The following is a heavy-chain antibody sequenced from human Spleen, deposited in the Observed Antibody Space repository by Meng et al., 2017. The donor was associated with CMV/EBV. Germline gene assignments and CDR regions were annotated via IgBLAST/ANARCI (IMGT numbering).Heavy chain of an antibody. D-gene: IGHD3-22*01. CDR1: GYTFTGYY. V-gene: IGHV1-2*02. Sequence: ASVKVSCKASGYTFTGYYMHWVRQAPGQGLEWMGWMSPNSGGTYYAQKFQGRVTMTRNTSISTAYMELSSLRSEDTAVYYCARGYPRRYYYDSSGYFRYDYWGQGTLVTVSS. CDR3: ARGYPRRYYYDSSGYFRYDY. CDR2: MSPNSGGT. J-gene: IGHJ4*02.